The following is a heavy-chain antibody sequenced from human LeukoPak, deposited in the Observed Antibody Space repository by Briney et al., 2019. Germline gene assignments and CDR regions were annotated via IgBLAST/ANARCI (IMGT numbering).Heavy chain of an antibody. D-gene: IGHD3-22*01. Sequence: GGSLRLSCAASGFTFSGYWMHWVRRAPGKGLVWVSRINTDGSSTSCADSVKGRFTISRDNAKNTLYLQMNSLRAEDTAVYYCARGDSSGFAEYFQHWGQGTLVTVSS. CDR2: INTDGSST. V-gene: IGHV3-74*01. CDR1: GFTFSGYW. CDR3: ARGDSSGFAEYFQH. J-gene: IGHJ1*01.